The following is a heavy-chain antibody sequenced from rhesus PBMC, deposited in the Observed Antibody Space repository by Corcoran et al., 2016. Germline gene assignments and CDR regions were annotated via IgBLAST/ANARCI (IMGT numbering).Heavy chain of an antibody. D-gene: IGHD5-42*01. V-gene: IGHV4-80*01. Sequence: QVQLQESGPGLVKPSETLSLTCAVSGASISSHWWSWLRQPPGTGLEWIGEIDGNSRTTNYNPSLKSRVTILKDASKNQFSRKLSSVSAADTAVYYWTTVSGIIVVTLDYWGQGVLVTVFS. J-gene: IGHJ4*01. CDR2: IDGNSRTT. CDR3: TTVSGIIVVTLDY. CDR1: GASISSHW.